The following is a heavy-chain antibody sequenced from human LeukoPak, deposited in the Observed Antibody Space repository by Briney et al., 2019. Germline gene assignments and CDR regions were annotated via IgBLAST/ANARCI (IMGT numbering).Heavy chain of an antibody. CDR3: ARGRQYSTGWYYFDY. D-gene: IGHD6-19*01. CDR1: GFTVSSNY. V-gene: IGHV3-53*01. J-gene: IGHJ4*02. Sequence: PGGSLRLPCAASGFTVSSNYMSWVRQAPGKGLGWVSVIYSGGSTYYADSVKGRFSISRDNSKNTLYLQMNCLRAEDTAVYYCARGRQYSTGWYYFDYWGQGTLVTVSS. CDR2: IYSGGST.